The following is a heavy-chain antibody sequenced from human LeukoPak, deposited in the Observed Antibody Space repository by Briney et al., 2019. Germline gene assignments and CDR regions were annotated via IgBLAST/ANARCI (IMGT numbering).Heavy chain of an antibody. Sequence: SETLSLTCTVTGGSISSSSYYWGWIRQPPGKGLEWIGSIYYSGSTYYNPSLKSRVTISVDTSKNQFSLKLSSVTAADTAVYYCARDSGSGSYWQVSYYMDVWGKGTTVTISS. CDR1: GGSISSSSYY. CDR2: IYYSGST. V-gene: IGHV4-39*07. D-gene: IGHD1-26*01. CDR3: ARDSGSGSYWQVSYYMDV. J-gene: IGHJ6*03.